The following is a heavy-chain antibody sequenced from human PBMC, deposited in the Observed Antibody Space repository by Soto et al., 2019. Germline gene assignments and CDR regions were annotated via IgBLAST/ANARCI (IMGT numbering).Heavy chain of an antibody. Sequence: GGSLRLSCAASGFTFSNAWMSWVRQAPGKGLEWVGRIKSKTDGGTTDYAAPVKGRFTISRDDSKNTLYLQMNSLKTEDTAVYYCTTSFIMITFGGVQGWGQGTLVTVSS. V-gene: IGHV3-15*01. CDR1: GFTFSNAW. CDR3: TTSFIMITFGGVQG. J-gene: IGHJ4*02. D-gene: IGHD3-16*01. CDR2: IKSKTDGGTT.